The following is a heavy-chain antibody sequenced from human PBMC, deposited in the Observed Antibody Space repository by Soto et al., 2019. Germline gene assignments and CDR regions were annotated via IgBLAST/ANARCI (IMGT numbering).Heavy chain of an antibody. D-gene: IGHD5-18*01. CDR1: GFTFSDYY. CDR2: ITSSGSTT. V-gene: IGHV3-11*01. CDR3: ARERYSYGQYYFEY. Sequence: GWSLRLSCAASGFTFSDYYMSWIRQAPGKGLEWVSSITSSGSTTYYTDSVKGRFTISRDNAKNSLYLQMNSLRAEDTAVYYCARERYSYGQYYFEYWGQGTLVTVSS. J-gene: IGHJ4*02.